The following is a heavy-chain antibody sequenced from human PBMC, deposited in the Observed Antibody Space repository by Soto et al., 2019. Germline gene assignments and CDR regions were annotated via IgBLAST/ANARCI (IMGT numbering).Heavy chain of an antibody. CDR3: AKSSLDNWFDP. J-gene: IGHJ5*02. CDR2: ISYDGSNK. V-gene: IGHV3-30-3*01. CDR1: GFTFSSYA. Sequence: QVQLVESGGGVVQPGRSLRLSCAASGFTFSSYAMHWVRRAQGKGLEWVAVISYDGSNKYYADSVKGRFTISRDNSKNTLYLQMNSLRAEDTAVYYCAKSSLDNWFDPWGQGTLVTVSS.